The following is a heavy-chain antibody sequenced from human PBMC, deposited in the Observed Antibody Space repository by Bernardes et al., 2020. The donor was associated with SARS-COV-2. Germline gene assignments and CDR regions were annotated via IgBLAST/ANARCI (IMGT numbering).Heavy chain of an antibody. J-gene: IGHJ4*02. CDR2: IAHSGST. D-gene: IGHD1-1*01. Sequence: SETLSLTCTVSAASVALNYWSWIRQSPTKVLEWIAYIAHSGSTNYNPSLQSRVTLSLDSSKNQFSLQLKSVTAADTAIYYCARWNTISPPFNFDFWGPGILVTVSS. CDR3: ARWNTISPPFNFDF. V-gene: IGHV4-59*02. CDR1: AASVALNY.